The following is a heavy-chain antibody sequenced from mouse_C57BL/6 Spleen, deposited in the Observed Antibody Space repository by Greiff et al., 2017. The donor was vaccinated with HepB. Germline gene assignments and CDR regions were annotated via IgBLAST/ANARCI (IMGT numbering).Heavy chain of an antibody. CDR2: IYPGDGDT. D-gene: IGHD2-4*01. CDR1: GYAFSSYW. J-gene: IGHJ3*01. Sequence: VQLKESGAELVKPGASVKISCKASGYAFSSYWMNWVKQRPGKGLEWIGQIYPGDGDTNYNGKFKGKATLTADKSSSTAYMQLSSLTSEDSAVYFCAREGDYDVAYWGQGTLVTVSA. CDR3: AREGDYDVAY. V-gene: IGHV1-80*01.